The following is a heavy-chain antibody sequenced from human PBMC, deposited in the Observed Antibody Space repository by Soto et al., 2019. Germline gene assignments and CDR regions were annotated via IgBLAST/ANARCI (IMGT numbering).Heavy chain of an antibody. CDR1: GGSISSYY. V-gene: IGHV4-59*01. Sequence: TLSLTCTVSGGSISSYYWSWIRQPPGKGLEWIGYIYYSGSTNYNPSRKSRVTISVDTSKNQFSLKLSSVTAADTAVYYCARTGYYPFEELLFYFDYWGQGTLVTVSS. CDR2: IYYSGST. D-gene: IGHD1-26*01. CDR3: ARTGYYPFEELLFYFDY. J-gene: IGHJ4*02.